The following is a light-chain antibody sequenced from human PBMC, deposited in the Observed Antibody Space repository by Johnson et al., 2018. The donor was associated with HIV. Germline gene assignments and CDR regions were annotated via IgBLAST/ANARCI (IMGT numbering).Light chain of an antibody. CDR3: GTWDSSLSAYV. J-gene: IGLJ1*01. CDR2: DNY. V-gene: IGLV1-51*01. CDR1: SSNFGNYY. Sequence: QSVLTQPPSASAAPGQRVTISCSGSSSNFGNYYVSWYQQLPGTAPKLLIYDNYKLPPGIPDRFSGSKYATSATLALTGPHTGDEAAYYFGTWDSSLSAYVFATGTKVTVL.